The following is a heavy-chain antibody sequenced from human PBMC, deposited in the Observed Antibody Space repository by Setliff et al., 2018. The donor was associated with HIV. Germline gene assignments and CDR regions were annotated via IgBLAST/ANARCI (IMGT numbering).Heavy chain of an antibody. CDR3: VRVGAYAAFDI. Sequence: GGSLRLSCAASGFTFRTYWMHWVRQAPGKGLVWASRVNTDGSSTNYADSVKGRFTISRDNAKSTLYLQMNSLRAEDTAVYYCVRVGAYAAFDIWGQGTMVTVSS. CDR2: VNTDGSST. CDR1: GFTFRTYW. J-gene: IGHJ3*02. V-gene: IGHV3-74*01. D-gene: IGHD3-10*01.